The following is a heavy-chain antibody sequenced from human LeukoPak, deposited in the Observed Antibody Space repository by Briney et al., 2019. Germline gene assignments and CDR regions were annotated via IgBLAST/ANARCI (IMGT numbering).Heavy chain of an antibody. J-gene: IGHJ4*02. CDR2: ISSDGSNK. Sequence: GRSLRLSCAASGITFSDFAMHWVRQAPGKGLEWVADISSDGSNKYYADSVKGRFAISRDNGKNSLYLQMNSLRAEDTAVYYCARIAWFGELADYWGQGTLVTVSS. V-gene: IGHV3-30*07. CDR3: ARIAWFGELADY. CDR1: GITFSDFA. D-gene: IGHD3-10*01.